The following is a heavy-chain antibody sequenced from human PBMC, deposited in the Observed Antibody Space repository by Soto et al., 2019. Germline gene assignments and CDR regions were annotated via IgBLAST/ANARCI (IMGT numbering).Heavy chain of an antibody. CDR1: CGSISSSSYY. Sequence: SETLSLTCTFSCGSISSSSYYWGWIRQPPGKGLEWIGSIYYSGSTYYNPSLKSRVTISVDTSKNQFSLKLSSVTAADTAVYYCARHSDEYIRWGQGTLVTVSS. J-gene: IGHJ4*02. CDR3: ARHSDEYIR. V-gene: IGHV4-39*01. CDR2: IYYSGST. D-gene: IGHD1-1*01.